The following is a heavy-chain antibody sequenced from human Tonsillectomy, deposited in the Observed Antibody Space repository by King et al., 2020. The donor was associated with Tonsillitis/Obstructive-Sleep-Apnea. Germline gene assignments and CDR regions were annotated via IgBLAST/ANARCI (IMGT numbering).Heavy chain of an antibody. D-gene: IGHD6-13*01. V-gene: IGHV4-31*03. Sequence: VQLQESGPGLVKPSQTLSLTCTVSGGSISSGGYYWSWIRQHPGKGLEWIGYIYYSGSTYYNPSLKSRVTISVDTSKNQFSLKLSSVTAADTAVYYCARVKDSSSWSAHYYFDYWGQGTLVTVSS. CDR1: GGSISSGGYY. J-gene: IGHJ4*02. CDR2: IYYSGST. CDR3: ARVKDSSSWSAHYYFDY.